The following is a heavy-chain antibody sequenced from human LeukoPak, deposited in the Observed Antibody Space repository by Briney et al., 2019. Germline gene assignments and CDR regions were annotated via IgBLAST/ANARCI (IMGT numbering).Heavy chain of an antibody. CDR2: IFPGDSDT. V-gene: IGHV5-51*01. CDR1: GYSFTSNW. J-gene: IGHJ4*02. Sequence: GESLKISCKGSGYSFTSNWIGWVRPMPGKGLEWVGIIFPGDSDTRYSPSFQGQVSISADKSISTAYLQWSSLKASDTAMYYCARHEEETMVRGVIIASDYWGQGTLVTVSS. CDR3: ARHEEETMVRGVIIASDY. D-gene: IGHD3-10*01.